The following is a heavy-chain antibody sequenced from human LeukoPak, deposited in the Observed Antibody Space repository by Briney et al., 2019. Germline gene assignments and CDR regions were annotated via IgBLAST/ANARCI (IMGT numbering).Heavy chain of an antibody. D-gene: IGHD5-18*01. Sequence: SETLSLTCAVYGGSFSGYYWSWIRQPPGKGLEWIGEINHNGSTNYNPSLKSRVTISVDTSKNQFSLKLSSVTAADTAVYYCARGRIQLWLFHDISYYFDYWGQGTLVTVSS. V-gene: IGHV4-34*01. CDR2: INHNGST. CDR1: GGSFSGYY. CDR3: ARGRIQLWLFHDISYYFDY. J-gene: IGHJ4*02.